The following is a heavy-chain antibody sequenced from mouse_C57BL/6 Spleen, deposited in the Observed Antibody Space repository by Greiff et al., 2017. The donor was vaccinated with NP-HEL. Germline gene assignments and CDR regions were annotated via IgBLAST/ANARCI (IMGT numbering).Heavy chain of an antibody. Sequence: DVHLVESGGGLVKPGGSLKLSCAASGFIFSDYGMHWVRQAPEKGLEWVAYISSGSSTIYYADTVKGRFTISRDNAKNTLFLQMTSLRSEDTAMYYCARPGRLRRGYFDVWGTGTTVTVSS. V-gene: IGHV5-17*01. CDR3: ARPGRLRRGYFDV. CDR1: GFIFSDYG. J-gene: IGHJ1*03. CDR2: ISSGSSTI.